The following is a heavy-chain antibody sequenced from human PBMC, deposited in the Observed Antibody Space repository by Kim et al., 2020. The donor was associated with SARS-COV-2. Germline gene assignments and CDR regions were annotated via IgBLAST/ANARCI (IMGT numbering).Heavy chain of an antibody. CDR2: INTNTGNP. CDR3: ASSQRKVYAIDAFDI. J-gene: IGHJ3*02. D-gene: IGHD2-8*01. V-gene: IGHV7-4-1*02. Sequence: ASVKVSCKASGYTFTSYAMNWVRQAPGQGLEWMGWINTNTGNPTYAQGFTGRFVFSLDTSVSTAYLQISSLKAEDTAVYYCASSQRKVYAIDAFDIWGQGTMVTVSS. CDR1: GYTFTSYA.